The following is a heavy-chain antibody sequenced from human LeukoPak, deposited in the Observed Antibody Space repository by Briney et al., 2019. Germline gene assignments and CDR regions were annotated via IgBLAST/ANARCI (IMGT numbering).Heavy chain of an antibody. J-gene: IGHJ5*02. CDR2: IYYSGST. CDR1: GGSISSYY. Sequence: PSETLSLTCTVSGGSISSYYWSWIRQPPGKGLEWIGYIYYSGSTNYNPSLKSRVTISVDTSKNQFSLKLSSVTAADTAVYYCARLRAPYYYGSGSYHDFDPWGQGTLVTVSS. V-gene: IGHV4-59*08. D-gene: IGHD3-10*01. CDR3: ARLRAPYYYGSGSYHDFDP.